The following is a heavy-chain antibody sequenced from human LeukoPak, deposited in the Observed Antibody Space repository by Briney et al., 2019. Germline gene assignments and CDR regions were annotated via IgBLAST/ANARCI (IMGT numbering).Heavy chain of an antibody. CDR1: GFIFKDYG. D-gene: IGHD2-15*01. CDR3: AREGRFCSGGFCYGWFDP. CDR2: ITTYNGDT. J-gene: IGHJ5*02. Sequence: ASVKVSCKASGFIFKDYGITWVRQAPGQGLEWMGWITTYNGDTKYAENFEGRVTMTTDTSTNTVYMELRSLTFDDTAVYYCAREGRFCSGGFCYGWFDPWGQGTLVTVSS. V-gene: IGHV1-18*01.